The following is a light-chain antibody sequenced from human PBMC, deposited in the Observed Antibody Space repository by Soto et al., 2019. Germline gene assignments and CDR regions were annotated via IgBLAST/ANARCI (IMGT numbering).Light chain of an antibody. CDR2: AAS. Sequence: PMTLTTTPLSASVGDRVTITFRASQSISTYLNWYQQKAGLAPKLLIYAASSLQSGVPSRFSGSGSGTDFTLTISSLQPEDFATYYCQQTYCTPPTVGQGTKVDIK. CDR1: QSISTY. J-gene: IGKJ1*01. V-gene: IGKV1-39*01. CDR3: QQTYCTPPT.